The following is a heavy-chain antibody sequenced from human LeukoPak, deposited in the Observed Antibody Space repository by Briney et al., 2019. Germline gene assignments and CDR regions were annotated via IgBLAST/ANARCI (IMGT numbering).Heavy chain of an antibody. J-gene: IGHJ4*02. CDR2: IRYDGSNK. V-gene: IGHV3-30*02. CDR1: GFTFSSYS. D-gene: IGHD2-2*01. CDR3: AKDEGRIVVVPAARSAGLVDY. Sequence: PGGSLRLSCAASGFTFSSYSMNWVRQAPGKGLEWVAFIRYDGSNKYYADSVKGRFTISRDNSKNTLYLQMNSLRAEDTAVYYCAKDEGRIVVVPAARSAGLVDYWGQGTLVTVSS.